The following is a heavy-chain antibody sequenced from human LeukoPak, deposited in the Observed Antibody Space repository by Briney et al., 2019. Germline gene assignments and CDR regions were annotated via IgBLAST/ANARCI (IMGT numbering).Heavy chain of an antibody. J-gene: IGHJ6*03. V-gene: IGHV1-2*02. Sequence: ASVKVSCKASGYTFTGYYMHWVQQAPGQGLEWMGWINPNSDGTNYAQKFQGRVTMTRDTSISTAYMELSRLRSDDTAVYYCARVIVRSGSIFPYYMDVWGKGTTVTVSS. D-gene: IGHD3-3*01. CDR2: INPNSDGT. CDR3: ARVIVRSGSIFPYYMDV. CDR1: GYTFTGYY.